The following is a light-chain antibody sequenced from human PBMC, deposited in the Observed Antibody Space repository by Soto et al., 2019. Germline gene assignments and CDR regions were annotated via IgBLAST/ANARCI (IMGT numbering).Light chain of an antibody. Sequence: IVMTQSPATLSVSPGERATLSCRASQSVSSYLAWYQQKPGQAPRLLIYDASTRATGIPARFSGSGSGTDFTLTISSLEPEDFAVYYCQQRSDWITFGQGTRLEI. CDR1: QSVSSY. CDR2: DAS. V-gene: IGKV3-11*01. J-gene: IGKJ5*01. CDR3: QQRSDWIT.